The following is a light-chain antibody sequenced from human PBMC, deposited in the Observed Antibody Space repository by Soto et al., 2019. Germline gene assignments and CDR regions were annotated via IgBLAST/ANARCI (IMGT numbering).Light chain of an antibody. CDR1: QSLSNNIY. CDR3: QQYGNSPQT. CDR2: GAS. V-gene: IGKV3-20*01. J-gene: IGKJ1*01. Sequence: EIVLLQSRGTMSLSPGESSPLSCRARQSLSNNIYLAWYQQKPGQAPRLLIYGASSRATGIPNRFSGSGSGTDFTLTISRLEPEEFAVYYCQQYGNSPQTFGKGTKVDIK.